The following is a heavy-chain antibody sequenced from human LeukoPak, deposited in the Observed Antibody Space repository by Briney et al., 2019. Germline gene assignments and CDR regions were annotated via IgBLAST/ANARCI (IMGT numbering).Heavy chain of an antibody. Sequence: ASVKVSCNASGHTFTRYVMNWGRQAPGQGLKWMGWISPNVGGTNYAQKFQGRVTMTRDTSISTAYMELSRLRSDDTAVYYWARGGQVESILCVGGSSYYYYYGMDVWGQGTTVTVSS. CDR1: GHTFTRYV. D-gene: IGHD3-10*01. CDR3: ARGGQVESILCVGGSSYYYYYGMDV. CDR2: ISPNVGGT. V-gene: IGHV1-2*02. J-gene: IGHJ6*02.